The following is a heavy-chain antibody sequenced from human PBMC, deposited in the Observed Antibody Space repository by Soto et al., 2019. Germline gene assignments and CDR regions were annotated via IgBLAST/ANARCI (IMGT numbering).Heavy chain of an antibody. CDR2: LYCDDGQ. CDR1: GLSLRTTGVG. V-gene: IGHV2-5*02. CDR3: VQSLCGGDFTEIYTSLAYTGLDV. J-gene: IGHJ6*02. D-gene: IGHD2-21*02. Sequence: QVTLKESGPTLVKPTQTLTLTCTVSGLSLRTTGVGVGWVRQPPGKALEWLALLYCDDGQRYTPSLRSRLTIAKDISEKQVVPTMTSRDTVDTATYYCVQSLCGGDFTEIYTSLAYTGLDVWGQGTTVTVSS.